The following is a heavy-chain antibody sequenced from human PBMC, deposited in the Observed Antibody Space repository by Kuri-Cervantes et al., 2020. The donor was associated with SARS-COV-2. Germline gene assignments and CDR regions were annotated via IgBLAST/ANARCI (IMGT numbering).Heavy chain of an antibody. J-gene: IGHJ6*02. CDR1: GGTFSSYA. CDR2: IIPIFGTA. V-gene: IGHV1-69*06. D-gene: IGHD3-3*01. CDR3: ARDRDDFWSGYRVNYYYYGMDV. Sequence: SVKVSCKDSGGTFSSYAISWVRQAPGQGLEWMGGIIPIFGTANYAQKFQGRVTITADKSTSTAYMELSSLRSEDTAVYYCARDRDDFWSGYRVNYYYYGMDVWGQGTTVTVSS.